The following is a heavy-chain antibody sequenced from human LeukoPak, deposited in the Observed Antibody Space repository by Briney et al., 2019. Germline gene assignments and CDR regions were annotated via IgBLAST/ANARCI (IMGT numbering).Heavy chain of an antibody. V-gene: IGHV3-7*01. J-gene: IGHJ4*02. CDR1: GFSFSTYW. CDR2: IKQDGSEK. CDR3: ARDGTNWGLDY. D-gene: IGHD7-27*01. Sequence: GGSLRLSCAASGFSFSTYWMTWVRQAPGKGLEWVANIKQDGSEKYYVDSVKGRFTISRDNAKNSLYLQMNSLRAEDTAVYYCARDGTNWGLDYWGQGTLVTVSS.